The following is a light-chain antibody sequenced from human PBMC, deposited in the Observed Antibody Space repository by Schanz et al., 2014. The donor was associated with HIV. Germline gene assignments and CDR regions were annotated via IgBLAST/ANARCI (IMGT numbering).Light chain of an antibody. CDR2: NTF. V-gene: IGLV1-44*01. CDR1: SSNFRSNA. CDR3: SSYAGSNNLVV. J-gene: IGLJ2*01. Sequence: QSVLTQPPSASGTPGQRVTISCSGSSSNFRSNAVNWYQQLPGTAPRLVIYNTFHRPSGVPDRFSGSQSGTSASLAISGLQSEDESDYYCSSYAGSNNLVVFGGGTKLTVL.